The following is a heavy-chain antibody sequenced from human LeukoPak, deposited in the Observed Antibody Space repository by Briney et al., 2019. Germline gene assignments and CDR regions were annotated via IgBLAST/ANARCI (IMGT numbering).Heavy chain of an antibody. V-gene: IGHV6-1*01. D-gene: IGHD3-10*01. J-gene: IGHJ6*03. Sequence: SQTLSLTCAISGDSVSSNSAAWNWIRQSPSRGLEWLGRTYYRSKWYNDYAVSVKSRITINPDTSKNQFSLQLNSVTPEDTAVYYCARAFDYYGSGSRIYYYYYMDVWGKGTTVTVSS. CDR2: TYYRSKWYN. CDR1: GDSVSSNSAA. CDR3: ARAFDYYGSGSRIYYYYYMDV.